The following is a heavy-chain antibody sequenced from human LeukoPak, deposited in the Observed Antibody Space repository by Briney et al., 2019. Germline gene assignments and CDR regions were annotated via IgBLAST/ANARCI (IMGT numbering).Heavy chain of an antibody. Sequence: GGSLRLSCAASGFTFSNYAMTWVRQTPGKGLEWVSSIGVIDGILNYADSVKGRFTISRDNSQNTVFLQMNRLRAEDTAVYSCAKVLRPHSNYLPYFDSWGHGTLVTVSS. D-gene: IGHD4-11*01. J-gene: IGHJ4*01. CDR1: GFTFSNYA. V-gene: IGHV3-23*01. CDR3: AKVLRPHSNYLPYFDS. CDR2: IGVIDGIL.